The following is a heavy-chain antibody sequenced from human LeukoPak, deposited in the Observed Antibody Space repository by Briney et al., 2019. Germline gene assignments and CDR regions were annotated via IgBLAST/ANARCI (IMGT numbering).Heavy chain of an antibody. V-gene: IGHV4-34*01. Sequence: SETPSLTCAVYGGSFSGYYWSWIRQPPGKGLEWIGEINHSGSTNYNPSLKSRVTISVDTSKNQFSLKLSSVTAADTAVYYCARGRYCSSTSCYFDYWGQGTLVTVSS. CDR3: ARGRYCSSTSCYFDY. CDR2: INHSGST. J-gene: IGHJ4*02. CDR1: GGSFSGYY. D-gene: IGHD2-2*01.